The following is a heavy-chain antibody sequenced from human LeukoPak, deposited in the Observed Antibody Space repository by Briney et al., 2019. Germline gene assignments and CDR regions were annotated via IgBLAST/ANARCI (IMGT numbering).Heavy chain of an antibody. CDR1: GFTFSSYS. CDR3: AKGGSWYAY. V-gene: IGHV3-23*01. Sequence: PWGSLRLSCAASGFTFSSYSMNWVRQAPGKGLEWVSAISGSGGSTYYADSVKGRFTISRDNSKNTLYLQMNSLRAEDTAVYYFAKGGSWYAYWGQGTLVTVSS. CDR2: ISGSGGST. D-gene: IGHD6-13*01. J-gene: IGHJ4*02.